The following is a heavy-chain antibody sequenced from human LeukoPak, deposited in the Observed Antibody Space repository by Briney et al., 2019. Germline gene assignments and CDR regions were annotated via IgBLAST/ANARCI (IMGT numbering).Heavy chain of an antibody. CDR1: GVSFSGYY. CDR3: ARGGTTIFGVVINWFDP. Sequence: SETLSLTCAVYGVSFSGYYWSWIRQPPGKGLEWIGEINHSGSTNYNPSLKSRVTISVDTSKNQFSLKLSSVTAADTAVYYCARGGTTIFGVVINWFDPWGQGTLVTVSS. J-gene: IGHJ5*02. D-gene: IGHD3-3*01. V-gene: IGHV4-34*01. CDR2: INHSGST.